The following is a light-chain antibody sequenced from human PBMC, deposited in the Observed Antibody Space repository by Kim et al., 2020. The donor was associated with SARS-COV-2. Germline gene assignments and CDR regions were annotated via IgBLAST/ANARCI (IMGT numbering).Light chain of an antibody. CDR3: QQYTYWPLT. J-gene: IGKJ4*01. CDR2: GAS. CDR1: QGVDIR. V-gene: IGKV3-15*01. Sequence: VSPGERLTLSCRASQGVDIRLAWYQQKPGQAPRLLIYGASTRATGIPARFSGNGSGTQFTLTISSLQSEDLAVYYCQQYTYWPLTFGGGTKVDIK.